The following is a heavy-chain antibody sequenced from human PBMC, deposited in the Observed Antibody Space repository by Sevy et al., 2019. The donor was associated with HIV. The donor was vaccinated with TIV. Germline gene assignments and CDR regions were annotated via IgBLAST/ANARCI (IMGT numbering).Heavy chain of an antibody. Sequence: ASVKVSCKASGGTFSSYAISWVRQAPGQGLEWMGGIIPIFGTANYAQKFQGRVTITADKSTSTAYMELGSLRSEDTAVYYCARDLRVVVPAAKYAGGRYYYYYMDVWGKGTTVTVSS. CDR2: IIPIFGTA. V-gene: IGHV1-69*06. CDR1: GGTFSSYA. D-gene: IGHD2-2*01. J-gene: IGHJ6*03. CDR3: ARDLRVVVPAAKYAGGRYYYYYMDV.